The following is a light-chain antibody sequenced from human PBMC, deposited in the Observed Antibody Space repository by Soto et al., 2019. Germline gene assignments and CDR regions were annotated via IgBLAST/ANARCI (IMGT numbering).Light chain of an antibody. CDR1: QTISRW. CDR3: LQYNTYRT. Sequence: DIQMTLSAATLSTTVEDRVIITCRASQTISRWLAWYQQKPGKAPKLLIYDASTLESGVPSRFSGSGSGTEFTLTISCLQPDDFPTYYCLQYNTYRTFGQGTKVAI. V-gene: IGKV1-5*01. J-gene: IGKJ1*01. CDR2: DAS.